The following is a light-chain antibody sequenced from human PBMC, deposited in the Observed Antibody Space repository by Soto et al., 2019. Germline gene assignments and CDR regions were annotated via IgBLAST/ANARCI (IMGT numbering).Light chain of an antibody. J-gene: IGKJ1*01. Sequence: DIQMTQSPSTLSASVGDIVTITCRASQSISSWLAWYQQKPGKAPKLLIYDASSLESGVPSRVSGSGSGTEFTLTISSLQPDDFATYYCQQYNSYSSWTFGQGTKVEIK. CDR1: QSISSW. CDR3: QQYNSYSSWT. V-gene: IGKV1-5*01. CDR2: DAS.